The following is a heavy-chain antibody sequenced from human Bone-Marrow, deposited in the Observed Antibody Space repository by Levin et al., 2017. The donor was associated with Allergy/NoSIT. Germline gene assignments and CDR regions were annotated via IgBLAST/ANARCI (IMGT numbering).Heavy chain of an antibody. D-gene: IGHD2-2*01. J-gene: IGHJ4*03. CDR1: GYTFTDYY. Sequence: ASVKVSCKASGYTFTDYYIHWVRQAPGQGLEWLASINPNNCATNYARSFEGRVSVTRDTSTSTAYMDLTRLSSNDTAVFYCARGGRTATPPLGYWGQGALVTVSS. CDR2: INPNNCAT. CDR3: ARGGRTATPPLGY. V-gene: IGHV1-2*02.